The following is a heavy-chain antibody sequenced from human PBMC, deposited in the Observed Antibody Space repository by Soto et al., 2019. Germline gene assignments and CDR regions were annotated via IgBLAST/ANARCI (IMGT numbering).Heavy chain of an antibody. Sequence: GGFLRLSCAASGFTFSSYAMHWVRQAPGKGLEWVAVISYDGSNKYYADSVKGRFTISRDNSKNTLYLQMNSLRAEDTAVYYCARDLTPNWGQGTLVTVSS. CDR3: ARDLTPN. D-gene: IGHD3-9*01. V-gene: IGHV3-30-3*01. J-gene: IGHJ4*02. CDR1: GFTFSSYA. CDR2: ISYDGSNK.